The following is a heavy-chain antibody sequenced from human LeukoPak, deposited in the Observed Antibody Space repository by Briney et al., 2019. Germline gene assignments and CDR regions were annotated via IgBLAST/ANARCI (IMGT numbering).Heavy chain of an antibody. CDR1: GFTFSIFG. V-gene: IGHV3-30*18. D-gene: IGHD1/OR15-1a*01. Sequence: GGSLRLSCAASGFTFSIFGIHWVRQAPGKGLEWVAAISPDGTKEYYTESVKGRFTVSRDNSNNMTYLQINSLRGEDSAVYYCAKINNVDDFWGQGTLVTVSS. J-gene: IGHJ4*02. CDR3: AKINNVDDF. CDR2: ISPDGTKE.